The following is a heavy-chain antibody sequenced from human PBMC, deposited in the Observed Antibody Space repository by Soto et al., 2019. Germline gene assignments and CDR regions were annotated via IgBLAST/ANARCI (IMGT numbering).Heavy chain of an antibody. Sequence: PGGSLRLSCAASGFTFDDYAMHWVRQAPGKGLEWVSGISWNSGSIGYANSVKGRFTISRDNAKNSLYLQMNSLRAEDTAIYYCARGGGPHAYWGQGTLVTVSS. CDR1: GFTFDDYA. J-gene: IGHJ4*02. D-gene: IGHD6-25*01. CDR2: ISWNSGSI. V-gene: IGHV3-9*01. CDR3: ARGGGPHAY.